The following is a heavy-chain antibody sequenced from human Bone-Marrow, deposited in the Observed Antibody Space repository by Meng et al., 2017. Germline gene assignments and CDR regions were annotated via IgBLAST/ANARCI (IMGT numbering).Heavy chain of an antibody. Sequence: HVRLQQWGAGLLQPSETLSLTCAGYGGSFSGYYWSWIRQPPGKGLEWIGEINHSGSTNYNPSLKSRVTMTGDTSISTAYMELSGLRSDDTAMYYCARDEDISAAGKLFGDYWGQGTLVTVSS. CDR3: ARDEDISAAGKLFGDY. CDR1: GGSFSGYY. V-gene: IGHV4-34*01. CDR2: INHSGST. J-gene: IGHJ4*02. D-gene: IGHD6-25*01.